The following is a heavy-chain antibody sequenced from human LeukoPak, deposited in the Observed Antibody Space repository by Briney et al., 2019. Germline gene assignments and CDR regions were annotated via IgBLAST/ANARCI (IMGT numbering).Heavy chain of an antibody. V-gene: IGHV3-21*01. Sequence: GGSLRLSCAASGFTFSSYSMNWVRQAPGKGLEWVSSISSSSSYIYYADSVKGRFTISRDNAKNSLYLQMNSLRAEDTAVYYCARDPRILMDYVWGSYRYNGEGFDYWGQGTLVTVSS. CDR1: GFTFSSYS. CDR2: ISSSSSYI. D-gene: IGHD3-16*02. J-gene: IGHJ4*02. CDR3: ARDPRILMDYVWGSYRYNGEGFDY.